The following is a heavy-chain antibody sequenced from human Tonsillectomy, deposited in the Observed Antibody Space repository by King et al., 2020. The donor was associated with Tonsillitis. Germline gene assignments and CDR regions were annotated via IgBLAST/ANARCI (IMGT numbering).Heavy chain of an antibody. CDR3: GRVFSDYGDPASYSYDYMDV. CDR2: IDIYNGDT. J-gene: IGHJ6*03. V-gene: IGHV1-18*04. D-gene: IGHD4/OR15-4a*01. CDR1: GYTFTNYG. Sequence: QLVQSGAEVKKPGASVKVSCKASGYTFTNYGITWVRQAPGQGLEWMGRIDIYNGDTKDVQKLQGRVTMTTDTSTSTAYMALGSRRSDDTAVYYCGRVFSDYGDPASYSYDYMDVWGKGTAVTVSS.